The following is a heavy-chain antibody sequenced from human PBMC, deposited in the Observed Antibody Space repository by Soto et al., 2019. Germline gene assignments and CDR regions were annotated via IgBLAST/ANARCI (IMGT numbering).Heavy chain of an antibody. D-gene: IGHD2-2*02. CDR2: ISSSGSNI. CDR3: ATSXGVYCSSSSCYSPWFDP. V-gene: IGHV3-48*03. Sequence: PGGSLRLSCAASGFTFSGDEMNWVRQAPGKGLEWVSSISSSGSNIYYADSVKGRFTISRDNAKNSLYLQMNRLRAEDTAVYYCATSXGVYCSSSSCYSPWFDPWGQGTLVTVSS. J-gene: IGHJ5*02. CDR1: GFTFSGDE.